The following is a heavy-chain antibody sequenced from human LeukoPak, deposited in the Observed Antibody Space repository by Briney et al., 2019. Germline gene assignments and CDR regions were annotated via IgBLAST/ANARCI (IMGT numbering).Heavy chain of an antibody. J-gene: IGHJ4*02. CDR1: GFIFSSYA. D-gene: IGHD1-26*01. CDR3: AKAPKGGSNFDY. V-gene: IGHV3-23*01. CDR2: ISGSGGST. Sequence: PGGSLRLSCAASGFIFSSYAMSWVRQTPGKGLECVSTISGSGGSTYYADSVKGRFTISRDNSKNTLYLQMNTLRAEDTAVYYCAKAPKGGSNFDYWGQGTLVTVSS.